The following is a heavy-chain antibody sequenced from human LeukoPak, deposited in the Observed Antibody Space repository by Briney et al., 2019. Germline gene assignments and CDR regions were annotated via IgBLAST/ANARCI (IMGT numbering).Heavy chain of an antibody. V-gene: IGHV3-23*01. J-gene: IGHJ5*02. CDR3: AKDPRYYCDSSGYYHDNWFDP. CDR1: GFTFSSYG. D-gene: IGHD3-22*01. CDR2: ISGSGGST. Sequence: PGGTLRLSCAASGFTFSSYGMSWVRQAPGKGLEWVSAISGSGGSTYYADSVKGRFTISRDNSKNTLYLQMNSLRAEDTAVYYCAKDPRYYCDSSGYYHDNWFDPWGQGTLVTVSS.